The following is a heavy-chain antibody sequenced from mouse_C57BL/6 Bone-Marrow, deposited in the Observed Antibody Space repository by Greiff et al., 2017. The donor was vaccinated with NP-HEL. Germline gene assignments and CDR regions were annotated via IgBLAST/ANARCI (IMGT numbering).Heavy chain of an antibody. CDR2: IYPRSGNT. CDR3: ARSPTPYFDV. J-gene: IGHJ1*03. D-gene: IGHD6-1*01. Sequence: QVQLQQSGAELARPGASVKLSCKASGYTFTSYGISWVKQRPGQGLEWIGEIYPRSGNTYYNEKFKGQATLTADKSSSTAYMELRSLTSEDSAVYFCARSPTPYFDVGGTGTTVTVSS. V-gene: IGHV1-81*01. CDR1: GYTFTSYG.